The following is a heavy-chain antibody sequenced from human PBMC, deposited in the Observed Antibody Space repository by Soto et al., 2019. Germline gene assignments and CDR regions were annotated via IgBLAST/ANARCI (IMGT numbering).Heavy chain of an antibody. CDR1: GFTFSSYG. CDR3: AKDLGLYSYGPPYHYHYGMDV. V-gene: IGHV3-30*18. D-gene: IGHD5-18*01. CDR2: ISYDGSNK. J-gene: IGHJ6*02. Sequence: GGSLRLSCAASGFTFSSYGMHWVRQAPGKGLEWVAVISYDGSNKYYADSVKGRFTISRDNSKNTLYLQMNSLRAEDTAVYYCAKDLGLYSYGPPYHYHYGMDVWGQGTTVTSP.